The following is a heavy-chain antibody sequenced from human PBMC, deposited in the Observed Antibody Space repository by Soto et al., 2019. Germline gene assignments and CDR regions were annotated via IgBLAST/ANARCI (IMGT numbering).Heavy chain of an antibody. J-gene: IGHJ4*02. CDR2: ISSSSSYT. CDR3: AREVDGQWLVREPYYFDY. Sequence: GGSLRLSCAASGFTFSDYYMSWIRQAPGKGLEWVSYISSSSSYTNYADSVKGRFTISRDNAKNSLYLQMNSLRAEDTAVYYCAREVDGQWLVREPYYFDYWGQGTLVTVSS. V-gene: IGHV3-11*06. CDR1: GFTFSDYY. D-gene: IGHD6-19*01.